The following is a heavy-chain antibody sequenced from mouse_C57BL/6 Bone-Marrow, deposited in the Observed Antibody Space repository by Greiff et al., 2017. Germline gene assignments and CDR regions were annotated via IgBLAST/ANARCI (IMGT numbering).Heavy chain of an antibody. D-gene: IGHD1-1*01. CDR1: GFTFSSYA. Sequence: EVMLVESGEGLVKPGGSLKLSCAASGFTFSSYAMSWVRQTPEKRLEWVAYISSGGAYIYYADTVKGRFTISRDNARNTLYLQMSSLKSEDTAMYYWTRAQKNGRGYWYVDVWGTGTTVTVSS. CDR2: ISSGGAYI. J-gene: IGHJ1*03. CDR3: TRAQKNGRGYWYVDV. V-gene: IGHV5-9-1*02.